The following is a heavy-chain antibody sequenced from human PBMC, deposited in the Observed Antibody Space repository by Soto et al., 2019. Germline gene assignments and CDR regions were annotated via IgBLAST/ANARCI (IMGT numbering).Heavy chain of an antibody. V-gene: IGHV3-74*01. D-gene: IGHD6-13*01. Sequence: GGSLRLSCAASGFTFCGYAMHWVRQTPGKGLVWVSRINNDGSSTSYADSVKGRFTISRDNAKNTLYLQMNSLRAEDRAVYYCARDRHRGAAAAPSHWGQGTLVTVSS. CDR1: GFTFCGYA. J-gene: IGHJ4*02. CDR3: ARDRHRGAAAAPSH. CDR2: INNDGSST.